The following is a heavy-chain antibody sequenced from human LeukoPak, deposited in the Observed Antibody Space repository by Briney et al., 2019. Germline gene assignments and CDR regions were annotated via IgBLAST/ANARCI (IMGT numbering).Heavy chain of an antibody. D-gene: IGHD3-9*01. Sequence: SETLSLTCTVSGGSISSSSYYWGWIRQPPGKGLEWIGSIYYSGSTYYNPSLKSRVTISVDTSKTQFSLELSSVTAADTAVYYCAREAHYDILTGYSPPVDYWGQGTLVTVSS. CDR3: AREAHYDILTGYSPPVDY. V-gene: IGHV4-39*07. CDR2: IYYSGST. J-gene: IGHJ4*02. CDR1: GGSISSSSYY.